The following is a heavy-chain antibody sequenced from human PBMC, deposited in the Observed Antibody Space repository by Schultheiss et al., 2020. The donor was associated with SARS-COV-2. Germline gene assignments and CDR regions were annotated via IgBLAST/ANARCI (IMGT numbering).Heavy chain of an antibody. Sequence: SETLSLTCAVSGGSISSGGYYWSWIRQPAGKGLEWIGYIYYSGSTNYNPSLKSRVTISVDTSKNQFSLKLSSVTAADTAVYYCARGPYYYDCGMDVWGQGTTVTGSS. CDR3: ARGPYYYDCGMDV. V-gene: IGHV4-61*10. D-gene: IGHD3-22*01. CDR2: IYYSGST. CDR1: GGSISSGGYY. J-gene: IGHJ6*02.